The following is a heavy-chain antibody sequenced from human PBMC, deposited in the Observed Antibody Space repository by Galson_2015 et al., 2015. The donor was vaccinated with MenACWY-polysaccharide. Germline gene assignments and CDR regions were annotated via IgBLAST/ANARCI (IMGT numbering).Heavy chain of an antibody. D-gene: IGHD4-23*01. Sequence: SLRLSCAASGFSFGTSWMTWFRRAPGKGLEWVANIAPDGSEMFYVHSVKGRFTISRDNARNSLYLQMHSLRADDTAEYYCARVLTHWYCDLWGRGTPVTVS. V-gene: IGHV3-7*01. CDR2: IAPDGSEM. CDR1: GFSFGTSW. J-gene: IGHJ2*01. CDR3: ARVLTHWYCDL.